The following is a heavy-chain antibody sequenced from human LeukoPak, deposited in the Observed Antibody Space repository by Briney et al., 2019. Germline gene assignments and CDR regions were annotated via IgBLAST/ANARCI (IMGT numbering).Heavy chain of an antibody. CDR2: IIPILGIA. CDR1: GGTFSSYA. J-gene: IGHJ4*02. Sequence: SVKVSCKASGGTFSSYAISWVRQAPGQGLEWMGRIIPILGIANYAQKFQGRVTITADKSTNTAYMELSSLRSEDTAVYYCAILISVYGLYFDYWGQGTLVTVSS. V-gene: IGHV1-69*04. D-gene: IGHD2-8*01. CDR3: AILISVYGLYFDY.